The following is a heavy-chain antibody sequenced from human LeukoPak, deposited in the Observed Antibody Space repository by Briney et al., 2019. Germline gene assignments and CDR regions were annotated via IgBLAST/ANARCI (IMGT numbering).Heavy chain of an antibody. V-gene: IGHV1-69*05. J-gene: IGHJ5*02. CDR3: ARDPPTVTSGFDP. CDR1: GGTFISYA. D-gene: IGHD4-11*01. CDR2: IIPIFGTA. Sequence: SVKVSCKASGGTFISYAISWVRQAPGQGLEWMGGIIPIFGTANYAQKFQGRVTITTDESTSTAYMELSSLRSEDTAVYYCARDPPTVTSGFDPWGQGTLVTVSS.